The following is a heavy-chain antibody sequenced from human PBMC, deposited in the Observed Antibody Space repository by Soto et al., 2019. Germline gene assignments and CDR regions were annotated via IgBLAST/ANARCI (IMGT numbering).Heavy chain of an antibody. Sequence: SETLSLTCTVSVGSISSSSYYWGWIRQPPGKGLEWIGSIYYSGSTYYKTSLKSRVTISVETSKNQFSLKLSSVTAADTAVYYCARQMGQLWPPNYFDYWGQGTPVTVSS. CDR3: ARQMGQLWPPNYFDY. D-gene: IGHD5-18*01. J-gene: IGHJ4*02. CDR1: VGSISSSSYY. CDR2: IYYSGST. V-gene: IGHV4-39*01.